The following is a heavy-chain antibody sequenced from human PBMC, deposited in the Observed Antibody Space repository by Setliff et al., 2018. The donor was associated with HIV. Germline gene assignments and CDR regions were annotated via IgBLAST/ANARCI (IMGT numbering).Heavy chain of an antibody. Sequence: GESLKISCAASGFTFSSYAMHWVRQAPGKGLEYVSVINNKGDSTYYADSVEGRFSISRDNSKYTLYLQMGSLRPEDMAVYYCARVWVYAFDIWGQGTMVTVSS. CDR2: INNKGDST. J-gene: IGHJ3*02. CDR3: ARVWVYAFDI. CDR1: GFTFSSYA. D-gene: IGHD1-26*01. V-gene: IGHV3-64*02.